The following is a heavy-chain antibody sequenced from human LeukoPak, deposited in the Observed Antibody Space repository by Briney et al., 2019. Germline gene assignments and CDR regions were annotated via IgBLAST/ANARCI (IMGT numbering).Heavy chain of an antibody. Sequence: SEALSLTCTVSGGSISSYFWSWIRQPPGKGLEWIGYIYYTGSTNYSPSLKGRVTISIDTSKNQFSLKLSSVTAADTAVYYCARRLYGDYYFDYWGQGILVTVSS. CDR1: GGSISSYF. CDR2: IYYTGST. D-gene: IGHD4-17*01. V-gene: IGHV4-59*08. CDR3: ARRLYGDYYFDY. J-gene: IGHJ4*02.